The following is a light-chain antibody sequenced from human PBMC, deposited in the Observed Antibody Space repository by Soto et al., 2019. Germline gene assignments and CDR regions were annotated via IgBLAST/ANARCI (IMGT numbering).Light chain of an antibody. CDR2: RNN. J-gene: IGLJ7*02. CDR1: NSNIGSKY. V-gene: IGLV1-47*01. CDR3: AAWDNTLGARA. Sequence: QSVLTQPPSASGTPGQRVSISCSGSNSNIGSKYVYWYQQLPGTAPKLLMYRNNQRPSGVPDRFSGSKSGTSASLAISGLGSEDEADFYCAAWDNTLGARAFGGGTHLPAL.